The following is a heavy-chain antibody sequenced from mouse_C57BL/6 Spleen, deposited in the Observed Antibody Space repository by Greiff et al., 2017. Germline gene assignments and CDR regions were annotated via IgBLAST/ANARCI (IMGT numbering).Heavy chain of an antibody. D-gene: IGHD1-1*01. Sequence: VQLKESGAELVKPGASVKISCKASGYAFSSYWMNWVKQRPGKGLEWIGQIYPGDGDTNYNGKFKGKATLTADKSSSTAYMQLSSLTSEDSAVYFCAREDYGSSLHYFDYWGQGTTLTVSS. J-gene: IGHJ2*01. CDR2: IYPGDGDT. CDR3: AREDYGSSLHYFDY. V-gene: IGHV1-80*01. CDR1: GYAFSSYW.